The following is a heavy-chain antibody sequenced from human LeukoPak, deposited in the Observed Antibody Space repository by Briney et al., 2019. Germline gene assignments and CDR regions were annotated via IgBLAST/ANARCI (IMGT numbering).Heavy chain of an antibody. CDR3: ARSSYDYVWGSYRYTPMDV. CDR1: GGTFSSYA. V-gene: IGHV1-69*13. J-gene: IGHJ6*04. Sequence: SVKVSCKASGGTFSSYAISWVRQAPGQGLEWMGGIIPIFGTANYAQKFQGRVTITADESTSTAYMELSSLRSEDTAVYYCARSSYDYVWGSYRYTPMDVWGKGTTVTISS. CDR2: IIPIFGTA. D-gene: IGHD3-16*02.